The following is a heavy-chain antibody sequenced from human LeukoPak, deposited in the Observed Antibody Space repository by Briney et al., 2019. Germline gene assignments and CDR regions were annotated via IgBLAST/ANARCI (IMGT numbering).Heavy chain of an antibody. Sequence: SVKVSCKASGGTFSSYAFSWVRQAPGQGLEWMGGIIPIFGTANYAQKFQGRVTITTDESTSTAYMELSSLRSGDTAVYYCAAHYYDSSALDYWGQGTLVTVSS. CDR1: GGTFSSYA. CDR3: AAHYYDSSALDY. V-gene: IGHV1-69*05. J-gene: IGHJ4*02. CDR2: IIPIFGTA. D-gene: IGHD3-22*01.